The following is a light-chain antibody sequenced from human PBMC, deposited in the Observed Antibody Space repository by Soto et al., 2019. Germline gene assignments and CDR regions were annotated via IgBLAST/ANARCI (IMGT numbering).Light chain of an antibody. V-gene: IGKV3-20*01. J-gene: IGKJ5*01. CDR3: QQYVTSEII. CDR2: DTS. Sequence: EIVLTQSPGTLSLSPGERATLSCRASQTLRNSFIAWYQQKPGQAPRLLIYDTSSRATGVPDRYSASGSGTDFTLTISRLEPEDFAVFFCQQYVTSEIIFGQGTRLEIK. CDR1: QTLRNSF.